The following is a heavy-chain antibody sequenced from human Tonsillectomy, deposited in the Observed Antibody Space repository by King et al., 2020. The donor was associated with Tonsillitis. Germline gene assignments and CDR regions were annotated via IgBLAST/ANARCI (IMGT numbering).Heavy chain of an antibody. V-gene: IGHV3-30*02. CDR2: IRHDGSNE. J-gene: IGHJ5*01. D-gene: IGHD1-1*01. CDR1: GFTFSRYG. CDR3: AKDGAKSNWNDVGRFDS. Sequence: QVQLVESGGGVVQPGGSLRLSCAASGFTFSRYGMHWVRQAPGKGLEWVTFIRHDGSNEYYADSVEGRFTISRDNSKNTLFLQMNSLRAEDTALYYCAKDGAKSNWNDVGRFDSWGQGTLVTVSS.